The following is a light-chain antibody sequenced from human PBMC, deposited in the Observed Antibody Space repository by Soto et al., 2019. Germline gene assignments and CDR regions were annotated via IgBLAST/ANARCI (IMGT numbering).Light chain of an antibody. CDR3: QQSYTTPT. CDR2: TTS. V-gene: IGKV1-39*01. CDR1: QGIRNY. J-gene: IGKJ1*01. Sequence: DIQITQSPSSLSSSVLERFTIACQASQGIRNYLNWYQQKPGQAPKLLIYTTSKLHNGVPSRFSGGGTGTDFTLTISSLQPEDFATFYCQQSYTTPTFGQGTKVDIK.